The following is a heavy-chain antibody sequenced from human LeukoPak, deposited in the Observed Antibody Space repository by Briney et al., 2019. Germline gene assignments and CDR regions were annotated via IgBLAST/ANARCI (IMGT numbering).Heavy chain of an antibody. CDR2: IYYSGST. V-gene: IGHV4-59*05. CDR3: ARHRGAMVRGVITASDY. Sequence: ASETLSLTCAVYGGSFNHHYWSWIRQPPGKGLEWIGSIYYSGSTYYNPSLKSRVTISVDTSKNQFSLKLSSVTAADTAVYYCARHRGAMVRGVITASDYWGQGTLVTVSS. J-gene: IGHJ4*02. D-gene: IGHD3-10*01. CDR1: GGSFNHHY.